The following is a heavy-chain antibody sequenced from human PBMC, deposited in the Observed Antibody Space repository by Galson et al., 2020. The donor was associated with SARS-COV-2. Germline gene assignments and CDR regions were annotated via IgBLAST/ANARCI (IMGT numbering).Heavy chain of an antibody. CDR2: IIPLFGTA. V-gene: IGHV1-69*06. D-gene: IGHD2-15*01. J-gene: IGHJ5*01. CDR1: GDTFGSYG. CDR3: ARLNDFGAEDS. Sequence: SVKVSCKASGDTFGSYGISWVRQAPGHGLEWMGGIIPLFGTANYAQRFQGRVTITADKSTSTAYMELSSLRSDDTAVYYCARLNDFGAEDSWGQGTLVTVSS.